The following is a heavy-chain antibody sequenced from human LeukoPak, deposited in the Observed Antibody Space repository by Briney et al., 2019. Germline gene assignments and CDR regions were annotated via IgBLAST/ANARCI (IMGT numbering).Heavy chain of an antibody. CDR1: GYTSSNYA. Sequence: PGGSLRLPCAASGYTSSNYAMHWVRQAPGKGLEWVAFIRYDGSNNDYADSVKGRFTISRDNSKNTLYVQMNSLRPEDTAIYFCATANPRGDFDYWGQGTLVTVSS. D-gene: IGHD1-14*01. V-gene: IGHV3-30*02. CDR3: ATANPRGDFDY. J-gene: IGHJ4*02. CDR2: IRYDGSNN.